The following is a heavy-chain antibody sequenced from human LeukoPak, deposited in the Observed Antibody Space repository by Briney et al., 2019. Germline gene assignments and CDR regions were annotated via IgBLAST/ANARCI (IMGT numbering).Heavy chain of an antibody. CDR2: INHSGST. CDR1: GGSISSGDYY. J-gene: IGHJ4*02. D-gene: IGHD3-22*01. CDR3: ARGRYTYYYDSSGYPFDY. Sequence: SETLSLTCTVSGGSISSGDYYWSWIRQPPGKGLEWIGEINHSGSTNYNPSLKSRVTISVDTSKNQFSLKLSSVTAADTAVHYCARGRYTYYYDSSGYPFDYWGQGTLVTVSS. V-gene: IGHV4-39*07.